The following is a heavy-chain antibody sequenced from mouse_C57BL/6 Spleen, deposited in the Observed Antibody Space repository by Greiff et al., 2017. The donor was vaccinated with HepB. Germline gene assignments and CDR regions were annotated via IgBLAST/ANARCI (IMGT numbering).Heavy chain of an antibody. CDR1: GFTFSSYA. D-gene: IGHD1-1*01. CDR2: ISDGGSYT. Sequence: EVKVVESGGGLVKPGGSLKLSCAASGFTFSSYAMSWVRQTPEKRLEWVATISDGGSYTYYPDNVKGRFTIFRDNAKNNLYLQMSHLKSEDTSMYYCARVGAVVATRYWYFDVWGTGTTVTVSS. CDR3: ARVGAVVATRYWYFDV. J-gene: IGHJ1*03. V-gene: IGHV5-4*03.